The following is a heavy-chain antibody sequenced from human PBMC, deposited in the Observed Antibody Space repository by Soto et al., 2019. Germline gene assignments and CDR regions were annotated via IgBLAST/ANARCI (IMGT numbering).Heavy chain of an antibody. CDR2: INHSGST. Sequence: PSETLSLTCAVYGGSFSGYYWSWIHQPPGKGLEWIGEINHSGSTNYNPSLKSRVTISVDTSKNQFSLKLSSVTAADTAVYYCARAGRYDFWSFADYYYYYIDVWGKGTTVTVSS. J-gene: IGHJ6*03. V-gene: IGHV4-34*01. CDR1: GGSFSGYY. CDR3: ARAGRYDFWSFADYYYYYIDV. D-gene: IGHD3-3*01.